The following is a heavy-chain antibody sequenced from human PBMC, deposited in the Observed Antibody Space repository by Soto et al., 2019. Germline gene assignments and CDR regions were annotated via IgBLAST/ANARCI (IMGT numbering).Heavy chain of an antibody. D-gene: IGHD6-13*01. CDR2: ISGSGDST. CDR1: GFTFSTYV. CDR3: AKGQGHGYNFDY. J-gene: IGHJ4*02. V-gene: IGHV3-23*01. Sequence: VGSLRLSCAASGFTFSTYVMGWVRQAPGKGLEWVSGISGSGDSTYYADSVKGRFTISRDISKRTLYLQMNSLRVEDTAVYYCAKGQGHGYNFDYWGQGTLVTVSS.